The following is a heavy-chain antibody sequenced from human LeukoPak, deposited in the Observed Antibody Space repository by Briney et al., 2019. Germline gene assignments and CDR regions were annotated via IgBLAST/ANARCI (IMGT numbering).Heavy chain of an antibody. D-gene: IGHD3-22*01. CDR3: VRDSGGHQTSRSTMIIDNWFDS. J-gene: IGHJ5*01. V-gene: IGHV1-18*01. Sequence: ASVKVSCKASGYTFINYGISWVRQAPGQGLEWMGWISGYNANTDYAQNFQDRVIMTTDTSTGTAYMDLRNLNSNDTAVYYCVRDSGGHQTSRSTMIIDNWFDSWGQGTLVTVSS. CDR2: ISGYNANT. CDR1: GYTFINYG.